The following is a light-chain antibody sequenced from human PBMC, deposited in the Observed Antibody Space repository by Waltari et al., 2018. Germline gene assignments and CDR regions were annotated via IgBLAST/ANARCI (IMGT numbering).Light chain of an antibody. J-gene: IGKJ4*01. CDR3: QQYGSSLLT. CDR1: PRVSSSY. Sequence: ELVLTQSPGTLSLSPGERATLSCRASPRVSSSYLAWYQQKPGQAPRLLIYGASSRATGIPDRFSGSGSGTDFTLTISRLEPEDFAVYYCQQYGSSLLTFGGGTKVEIK. CDR2: GAS. V-gene: IGKV3-20*01.